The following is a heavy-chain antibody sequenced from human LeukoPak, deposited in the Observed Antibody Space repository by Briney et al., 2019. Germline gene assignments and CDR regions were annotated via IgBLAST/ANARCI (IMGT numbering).Heavy chain of an antibody. CDR1: GYTFSDHY. CDR2: INPNSGGT. J-gene: IGHJ4*02. V-gene: IGHV1-2*04. CDR3: ARDWDSSGYQGY. Sequence: ASVKVSCKAYGYTFSDHYMHWVRQAPGQGLEWMGWINPNSGGTNYAQKFQGWVTMTRDTSISTAYMELSRLRSDDTAVYYCARDWDSSGYQGYWGQGTLVTVFS. D-gene: IGHD3-22*01.